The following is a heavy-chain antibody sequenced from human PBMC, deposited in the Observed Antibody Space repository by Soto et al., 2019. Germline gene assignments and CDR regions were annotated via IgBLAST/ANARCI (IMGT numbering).Heavy chain of an antibody. CDR1: GFTVSSNY. V-gene: IGHV3-66*01. Sequence: GGSLRLSCAASGFTVSSNYMSWVRQAPGKGLEWVSVIYSGGSTYYADSVKGRFTISRDNSKNTLYLQMNSLRAEDTAVYYCARSYDYGANMVFFYWGQGTLVTVSS. CDR3: ARSYDYGANMVFFY. D-gene: IGHD4-17*01. J-gene: IGHJ4*02. CDR2: IYSGGST.